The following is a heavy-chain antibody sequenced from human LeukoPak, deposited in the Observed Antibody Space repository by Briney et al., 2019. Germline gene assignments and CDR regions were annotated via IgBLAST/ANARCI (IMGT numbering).Heavy chain of an antibody. V-gene: IGHV3-21*01. CDR3: ARESGWELSLFDY. D-gene: IGHD1-26*01. Sequence: PGGSLRLSCAASGFTFSSYSINWVRQAPGKGLEWVSCVSSTGSFIYYADSVKGRFTISRDNAKSSLYLQMNSLRAEDTAVYYCARESGWELSLFDYWGQGTLVTVSS. CDR2: VSSTGSFI. J-gene: IGHJ4*02. CDR1: GFTFSSYS.